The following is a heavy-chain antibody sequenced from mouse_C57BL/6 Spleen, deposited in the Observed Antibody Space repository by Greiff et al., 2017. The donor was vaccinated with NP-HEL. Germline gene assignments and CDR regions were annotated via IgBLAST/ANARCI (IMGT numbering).Heavy chain of an antibody. J-gene: IGHJ1*03. Sequence: EVQRVESEGGLVQPGSSMKLSCTASGFTFSDYYMAWVRQVPEKGLEWVANINYDGSSTYYLDSLKSRFIISRDNAKNILYLQMSSLKSEDTATYYCARDHYDYDGYFDVWGTGTTVTVSS. V-gene: IGHV5-16*01. CDR1: GFTFSDYY. CDR3: ARDHYDYDGYFDV. CDR2: INYDGSST. D-gene: IGHD2-4*01.